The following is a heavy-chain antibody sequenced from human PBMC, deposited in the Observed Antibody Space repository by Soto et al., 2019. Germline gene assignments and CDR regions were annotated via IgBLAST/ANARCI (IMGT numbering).Heavy chain of an antibody. D-gene: IGHD3-22*01. CDR3: ARAYYYDSSGYYYVGCFDY. Sequence: SETLSLTCTVSGGSISSGGYYWSWIRQHPGKGLEWIGYIYYSGSTYYNPSLKSRVTISVDTSKNQFSLKLSSVTAADTAVYYCARAYYYDSSGYYYVGCFDYWRQGTLVTVSS. CDR1: GGSISSGGYY. V-gene: IGHV4-31*03. CDR2: IYYSGST. J-gene: IGHJ4*02.